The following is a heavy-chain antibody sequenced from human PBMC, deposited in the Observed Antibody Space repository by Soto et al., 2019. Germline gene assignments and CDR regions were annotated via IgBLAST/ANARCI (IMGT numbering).Heavy chain of an antibody. J-gene: IGHJ3*02. V-gene: IGHV3-33*01. CDR3: ASIVPAANDAFDI. CDR2: IWYDGSNK. Sequence: QVQLVESGGGVVQPGRSLRLSCAASGFTFSSYGMHWVRQAPGKGLEWVAVIWYDGSNKYYADSVKGRFTISRDNSKHTLYLQMNSLRAEDTAVYYCASIVPAANDAFDIWGQGTMVTVSS. CDR1: GFTFSSYG. D-gene: IGHD2-2*01.